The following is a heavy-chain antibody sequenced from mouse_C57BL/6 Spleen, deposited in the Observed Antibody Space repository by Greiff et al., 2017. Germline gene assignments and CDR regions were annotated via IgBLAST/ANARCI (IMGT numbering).Heavy chain of an antibody. CDR1: GYTFTSYW. CDR3: ARRGNPYYFDY. V-gene: IGHV1-69*01. J-gene: IGHJ2*01. Sequence: QVQLKQPGAELVMPGASVKLSCKASGYTFTSYWMHWVKQRPGQGLEWIGEIDPSDSYTNYNQKFKGKSTLTVDKSSSTAYMQLSSLTSEDSAVYYCARRGNPYYFDYWGQGTTLTVSS. D-gene: IGHD2-1*01. CDR2: IDPSDSYT.